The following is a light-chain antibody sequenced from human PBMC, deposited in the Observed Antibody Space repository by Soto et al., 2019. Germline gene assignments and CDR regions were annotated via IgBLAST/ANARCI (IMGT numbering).Light chain of an antibody. CDR1: QSVDRNY. CDR3: QQYGRSPFT. V-gene: IGKV3-20*01. CDR2: GAS. Sequence: EIVLTQSPGTLSLSPGARATLSCRASQSVDRNYLAWYQHKPGQAPRLLIYGASTRATGIPDRFSGSGSGTDFTLTISRLEPEDFAVYYCQQYGRSPFTFGPGTKVDIK. J-gene: IGKJ3*01.